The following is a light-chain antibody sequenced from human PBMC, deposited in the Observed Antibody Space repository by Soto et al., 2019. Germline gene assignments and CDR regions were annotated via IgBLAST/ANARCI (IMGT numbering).Light chain of an antibody. Sequence: EIVMTQSPATLSVSPGEGATLSCRASQSVSSNFAWYQQKPGQAPRLLIYGASTRATGIPARFSGSGSGTEFTLSISSLQSEDAAVYYCQQYQNWPLTFGGGTKVDIK. CDR1: QSVSSN. V-gene: IGKV3-15*01. J-gene: IGKJ4*01. CDR3: QQYQNWPLT. CDR2: GAS.